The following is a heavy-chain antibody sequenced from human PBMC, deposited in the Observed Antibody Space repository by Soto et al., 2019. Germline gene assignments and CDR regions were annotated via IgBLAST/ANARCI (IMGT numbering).Heavy chain of an antibody. D-gene: IGHD5-12*01. Sequence: SETLSLTCAVYGGSFSGYYWSWIRQPPGKGLEWIGEINHSGSTNYNPSLKSRVTISVDTSKNQFSLKLSSATAADTAVYYSARGLSWRFDPWGQGTLVTVSS. CDR3: ARGLSWRFDP. CDR1: GGSFSGYY. J-gene: IGHJ5*02. CDR2: INHSGST. V-gene: IGHV4-34*01.